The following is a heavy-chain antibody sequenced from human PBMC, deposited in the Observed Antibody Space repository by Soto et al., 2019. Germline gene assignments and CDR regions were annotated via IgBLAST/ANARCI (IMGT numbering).Heavy chain of an antibody. CDR2: IWNDGSK. Sequence: QVQLVASGGGVVQPGRSLRLSCAASGFTFSNYHMHWVRQAPGKGLEWVALIWNDGSKFYADSVKGRFTISRDNSKNTLYLQMNSLRAEDTAVYYCARIDSWALNFDYWGQGTLVTVSS. CDR1: GFTFSNYH. J-gene: IGHJ4*02. CDR3: ARIDSWALNFDY. V-gene: IGHV3-33*01. D-gene: IGHD6-13*01.